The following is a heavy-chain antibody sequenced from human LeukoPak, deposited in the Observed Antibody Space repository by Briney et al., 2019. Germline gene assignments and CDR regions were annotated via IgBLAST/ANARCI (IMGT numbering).Heavy chain of an antibody. CDR1: GGSFSGYY. V-gene: IGHV4-34*01. D-gene: IGHD3-3*01. Sequence: SETLSLTCAVYGGSFSGYYWSWIRQPPGKGLEWIGEINHSGSTNYNPSLKSRVTISVDTSKNQFSLKLSSVTAADTAVYYCARGRYDLWSGYTTATPLDYWGQGTLVTVSS. CDR2: INHSGST. J-gene: IGHJ4*02. CDR3: ARGRYDLWSGYTTATPLDY.